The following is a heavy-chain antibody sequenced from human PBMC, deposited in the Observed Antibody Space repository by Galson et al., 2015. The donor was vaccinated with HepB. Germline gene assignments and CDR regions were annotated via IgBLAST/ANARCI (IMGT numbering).Heavy chain of an antibody. Sequence: SVKVSCKASGGTFSSYAISWVRQAPGQGLEWMGGIIPIFGTANYAQKFQGRVTITADESTSTAYMELSSLRSEDTAVYYCATYYYDSSGSLPFDYWGQGTLVTVSS. CDR1: GGTFSSYA. D-gene: IGHD3-22*01. J-gene: IGHJ4*02. V-gene: IGHV1-69*13. CDR2: IIPIFGTA. CDR3: ATYYYDSSGSLPFDY.